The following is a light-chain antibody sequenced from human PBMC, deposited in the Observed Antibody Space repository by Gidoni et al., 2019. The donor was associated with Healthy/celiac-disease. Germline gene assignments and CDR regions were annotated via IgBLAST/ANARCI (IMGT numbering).Light chain of an antibody. J-gene: IGLJ1*01. Sequence: QSVLTQPPSVSGAPGQRVTLSCTGSSSNIGAGYDVHWYQQLPGKAPKLLIYDNSNRPSGVPDRFSGSKSGTSASLAITGLQAEDEADYYCQYYDSSLSGYVFGTGTKVTVL. CDR3: QYYDSSLSGYV. CDR1: SSNIGAGYD. CDR2: DNS. V-gene: IGLV1-40*01.